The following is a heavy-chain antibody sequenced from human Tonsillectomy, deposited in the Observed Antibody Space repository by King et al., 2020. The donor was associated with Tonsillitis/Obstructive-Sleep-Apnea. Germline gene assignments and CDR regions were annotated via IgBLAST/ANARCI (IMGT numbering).Heavy chain of an antibody. CDR1: GFTISSYA. CDR2: ISGRDDTT. CDR3: ASRITSQDYGNY. Sequence: VQLVESGGGLVQPGGSLRLSCAASGFTISSYAMTWVRQAPGKGLEWLSTISGRDDTTYYEDSVKGRFTSSRDNSKNTLYLQMSSLRAEDTAVYYCASRITSQDYGNYWGLGTLVTVSS. D-gene: IGHD4-17*01. J-gene: IGHJ4*02. V-gene: IGHV3-23*04.